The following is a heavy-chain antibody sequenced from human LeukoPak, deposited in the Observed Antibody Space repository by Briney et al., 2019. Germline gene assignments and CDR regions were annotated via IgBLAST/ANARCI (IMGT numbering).Heavy chain of an antibody. CDR2: IRYDGSNK. D-gene: IGHD6-13*01. J-gene: IGHJ4*02. V-gene: IGHV3-30*02. Sequence: GGSLRLSCAASGFTFSSYGMHWVRQAPGKGLEWVAFIRYDGSNKYYADSVKGRFTISRDNSKNTLYLQMNSLRAEDTAVYYCAKGGSSSWSVDYWSQGTLVTVSS. CDR1: GFTFSSYG. CDR3: AKGGSSSWSVDY.